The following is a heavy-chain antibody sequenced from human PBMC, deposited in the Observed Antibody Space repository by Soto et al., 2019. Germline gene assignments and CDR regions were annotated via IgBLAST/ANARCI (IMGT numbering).Heavy chain of an antibody. D-gene: IGHD3-22*01. CDR3: ARVRGYDSSGYSPL. J-gene: IGHJ4*02. CDR2: INGYNGNT. V-gene: IGHV1-18*01. Sequence: QIQLVQSGAEVKKPGASVKVSCKASGYTFTSYGISWVRQAPGQGLEWMGWINGYNGNTNYAQKLQDRVTMTTDTSTTTAYMELRSLRSDDTAVYYCARVRGYDSSGYSPLWGQGTLVTVSS. CDR1: GYTFTSYG.